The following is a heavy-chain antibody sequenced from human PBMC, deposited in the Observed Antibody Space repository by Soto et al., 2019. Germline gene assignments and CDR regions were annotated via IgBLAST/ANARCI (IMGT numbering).Heavy chain of an antibody. CDR1: EFIYDNYA. D-gene: IGHD1-26*01. CDR2: INYSGANK. Sequence: GGSLRLSSAAAEFIYDNYAMSWVRQGPGKGLEWVSTINYSGANKYYADSVEGRFTISRDNFKNTLYVQMNSLRDEDTAVYYCAKARPWELPGLDYWGQGTLVTVSS. V-gene: IGHV3-23*01. CDR3: AKARPWELPGLDY. J-gene: IGHJ4*02.